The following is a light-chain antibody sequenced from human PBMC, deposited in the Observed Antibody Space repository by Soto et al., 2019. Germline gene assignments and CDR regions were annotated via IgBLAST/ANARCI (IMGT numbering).Light chain of an antibody. J-gene: IGLJ2*01. CDR1: SSDVGGYSY. CDR2: GVS. Sequence: QSVLTQPPSASGSPGQSVTISCTGTSSDVGGYSYVSWYQQHPGKAPQLIIYGVSKRPSGVPNRFSGSKSGNTASLTVSGLQAEDEADYYCSSYAGSNNLGVFGGGTQLTVL. CDR3: SSYAGSNNLGV. V-gene: IGLV2-8*01.